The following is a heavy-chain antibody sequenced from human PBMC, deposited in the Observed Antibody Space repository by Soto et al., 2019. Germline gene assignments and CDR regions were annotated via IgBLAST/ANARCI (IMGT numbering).Heavy chain of an antibody. J-gene: IGHJ6*02. Sequence: SVKVSCKASGGTFSSYTISWVRQAPGQGLEWMGRIIPILGIANYAQKFQGRVTITADKSTSTAYMELSSLRSEDTAVYYCARPSGIAAAGPNYYYYGMDVWGQGTTVTVS. CDR2: IIPILGIA. CDR3: ARPSGIAAAGPNYYYYGMDV. V-gene: IGHV1-69*02. D-gene: IGHD6-13*01. CDR1: GGTFSSYT.